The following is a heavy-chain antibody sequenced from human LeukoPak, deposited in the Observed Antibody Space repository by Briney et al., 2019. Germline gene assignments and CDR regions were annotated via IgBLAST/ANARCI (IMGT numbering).Heavy chain of an antibody. CDR2: INPNSGGT. Sequence: GASVKVSCKASGYTFTGYYMHWVRQAPGQGLEWMGWINPNSGGTNYAQKFQGRVTMTRDTSISTAYMELSRLRSDDTAVYYCVRDRDGSGSPLGYWGQGTLVTVSS. CDR1: GYTFTGYY. J-gene: IGHJ4*02. D-gene: IGHD3-10*01. CDR3: VRDRDGSGSPLGY. V-gene: IGHV1-2*02.